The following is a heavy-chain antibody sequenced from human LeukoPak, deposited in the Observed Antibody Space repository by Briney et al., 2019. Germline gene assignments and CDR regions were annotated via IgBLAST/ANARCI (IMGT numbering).Heavy chain of an antibody. CDR1: GFTFDDYG. CDR2: INWNGGST. V-gene: IGHV3-20*04. J-gene: IGHJ6*04. Sequence: GGSLRLSCAASGFTFDDYGMSWVRQAPGKGLEWVSGINWNGGSTGYADSVKGRFTISRDNAKNSLYLQMNSLRAVDTAVYYCAELGITMIGGVWGKGTTVTISS. CDR3: AELGITMIGGV. D-gene: IGHD3-10*02.